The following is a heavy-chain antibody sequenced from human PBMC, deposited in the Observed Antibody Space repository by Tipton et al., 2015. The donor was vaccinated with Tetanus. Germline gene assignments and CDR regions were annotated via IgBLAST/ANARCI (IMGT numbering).Heavy chain of an antibody. CDR3: ASGSYFRSGMDV. D-gene: IGHD3-10*01. Sequence: QSGPEVKKPRASVKVYCKASGYTFISYNINWVRQAPGQGLEWMGWMNPNRGDSGYAQKFQGRVSMTRNISISTAYLEVSSLRGEDTSVYYCASGSYFRSGMDVWVQGSTFTVSS. J-gene: IGHJ6*02. CDR1: GYTFISYN. V-gene: IGHV1-8*01. CDR2: MNPNRGDS.